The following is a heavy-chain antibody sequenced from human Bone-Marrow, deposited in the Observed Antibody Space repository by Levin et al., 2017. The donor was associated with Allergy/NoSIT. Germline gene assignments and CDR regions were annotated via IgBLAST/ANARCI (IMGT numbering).Heavy chain of an antibody. D-gene: IGHD3-22*01. CDR3: ARGGYYDSSGYYSPGYFDY. CDR1: GFTFSSYA. V-gene: IGHV3-30-3*01. J-gene: IGHJ4*02. Sequence: GGSLRLSCAASGFTFSSYAMHWVRQAPGKGLEWVAVISYDGSNKYYADSVKGRFTISRDNSKNTLYLQMNSLRAEDTAVYYCARGGYYDSSGYYSPGYFDYWGQGTLVTVSS. CDR2: ISYDGSNK.